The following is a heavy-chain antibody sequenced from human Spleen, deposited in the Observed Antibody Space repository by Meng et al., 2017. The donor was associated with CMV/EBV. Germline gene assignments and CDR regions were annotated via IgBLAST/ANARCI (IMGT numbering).Heavy chain of an antibody. D-gene: IGHD6-19*01. V-gene: IGHV3-30-3*01. CDR1: GFTFSSYW. CDR3: ARVPSYSSGWYYFDY. J-gene: IGHJ4*02. CDR2: ISYDGSNK. Sequence: GESLKISCAASGFTFSSYWMSWVRQAPGKGLEWVAVISYDGSNKYYADSVKGRFTISRDNSKNTLYLQMNSLRAEDTAVYYCARVPSYSSGWYYFDYWGQGTLVTVSS.